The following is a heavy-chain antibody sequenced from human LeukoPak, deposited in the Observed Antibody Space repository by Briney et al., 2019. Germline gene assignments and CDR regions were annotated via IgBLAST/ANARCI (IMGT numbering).Heavy chain of an antibody. J-gene: IGHJ3*02. D-gene: IGHD6-19*01. V-gene: IGHV3-30-3*01. CDR2: ISSDGSNK. CDR1: GFNFSSYA. Sequence: GGSLRLSCAASGFNFSSYAMHWVRQALGKGLEWVAVISSDGSNKYYADSVKGRFTISRDNSKNTLYLQMNSLRGEDTAVYYCAKSGWPDAFDIWGQGTMVTVSS. CDR3: AKSGWPDAFDI.